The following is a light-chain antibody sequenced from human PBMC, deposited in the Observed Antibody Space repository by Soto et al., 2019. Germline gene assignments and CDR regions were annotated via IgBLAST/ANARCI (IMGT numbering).Light chain of an antibody. CDR1: HSLLHSNGYNY. CDR2: LGS. J-gene: IGKJ5*01. CDR3: MQALQAPIT. V-gene: IGKV2-28*01. Sequence: DIVMTQSPLSLPVTPGEPSPISCRSSHSLLHSNGYNYLDWYLQKPGQYQXLLIYLGSNRASGVPDRFSGSGSGTDFTLSISTVEAGDVGVYYCMQALQAPITFGQGARLEI.